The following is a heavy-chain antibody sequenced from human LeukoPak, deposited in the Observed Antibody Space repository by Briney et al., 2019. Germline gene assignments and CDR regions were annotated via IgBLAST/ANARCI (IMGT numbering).Heavy chain of an antibody. D-gene: IGHD6-13*01. Sequence: SETLSLTCTVSSGSISSSSYYWGWIRQPPGKGLEWIGNVYHSGSSYYNPSLKSRVTISVDRSKNQFSLKLRSVTAADTAVYYCARGTGSSDAFDIWGQGTMVTVSS. CDR1: SGSISSSSYY. J-gene: IGHJ3*02. CDR2: VYHSGSS. V-gene: IGHV4-39*07. CDR3: ARGTGSSDAFDI.